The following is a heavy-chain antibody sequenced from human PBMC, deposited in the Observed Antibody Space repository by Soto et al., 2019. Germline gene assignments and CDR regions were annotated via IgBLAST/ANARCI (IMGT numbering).Heavy chain of an antibody. V-gene: IGHV3-23*01. CDR3: AKDLIANNGGWEAFYM. Sequence: EVQLLASGGGLVQPGGSLRLSCAASGFSFSAYAMNWVRQAPGKGLQWVSGLVGSGGDKNYADSVRGRFTGSRDNSKNTLYLKMDSLRDEDTAVDYCAKDLIANNGGWEAFYMWGRGTEVTVSS. CDR1: GFSFSAYA. CDR2: LVGSGGDK. D-gene: IGHD3-16*01. J-gene: IGHJ3*02.